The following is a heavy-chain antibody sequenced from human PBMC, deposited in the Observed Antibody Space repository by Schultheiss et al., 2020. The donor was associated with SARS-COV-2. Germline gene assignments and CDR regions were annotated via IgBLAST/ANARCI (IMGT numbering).Heavy chain of an antibody. CDR2: IYHSGST. D-gene: IGHD3-22*01. CDR3: ARGDSSWCFDY. Sequence: SETLSLTCTVSGGSISSSSYYWGWIRQPPGKGLEWIGEIYHSGSTYYNPSLKSRLTISVDTSKNQFSLKLSSVTAADTAVYYCARGDSSWCFDYWGQGTLVTVSS. V-gene: IGHV4-39*01. CDR1: GGSISSSSYY. J-gene: IGHJ4*02.